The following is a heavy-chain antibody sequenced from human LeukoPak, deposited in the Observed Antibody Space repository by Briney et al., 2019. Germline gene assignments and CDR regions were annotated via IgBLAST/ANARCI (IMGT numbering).Heavy chain of an antibody. CDR1: GFTFSTYA. D-gene: IGHD4-17*01. V-gene: IGHV3-64D*06. Sequence: GGSLRLSCSASGFTFSTYAMHWVRQASGKGLEYVSAISTNGGTTYYAESSRGRFAISRDNSKNTLYLQMSSLRADETAVYYCVKGPGPTVNYYFDFWGQGTLVTVSS. CDR3: VKGPGPTVNYYFDF. CDR2: ISTNGGTT. J-gene: IGHJ4*02.